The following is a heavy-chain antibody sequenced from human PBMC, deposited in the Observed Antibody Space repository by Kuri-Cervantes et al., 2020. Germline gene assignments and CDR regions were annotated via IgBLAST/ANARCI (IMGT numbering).Heavy chain of an antibody. CDR1: GGSISSYY. CDR2: IYTSGST. CDR3: ARVDAIAVAGYYYYFMDV. D-gene: IGHD6-19*01. J-gene: IGHJ6*03. V-gene: IGHV4-4*07. Sequence: SETLSLTCTVSGGSISSYYWSWIRQPAGKGLEWIGRIYTSGSTNYNPSLTSRVTISLDMSQNQFSLKLSSVTAADTAVYYCARVDAIAVAGYYYYFMDVWGKGTTVTVSS.